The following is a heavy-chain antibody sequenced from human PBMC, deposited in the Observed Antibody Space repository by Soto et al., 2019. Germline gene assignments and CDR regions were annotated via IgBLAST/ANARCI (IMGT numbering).Heavy chain of an antibody. CDR1: GFTFSRYG. J-gene: IGHJ4*02. V-gene: IGHV3-33*01. CDR2: IVNDGSDR. D-gene: IGHD4-17*01. CDR3: ARDDDYEANGLDY. Sequence: PVGSLRLSCVGSGFTFSRYGMHWLRQAPGEGLEWMAVIVNDGSDRDYAAFVAGRFTISRDNSKNTLYLQMDNLGVDDTAMYYCARDDDYEANGLDYWGQGTLVTVSS.